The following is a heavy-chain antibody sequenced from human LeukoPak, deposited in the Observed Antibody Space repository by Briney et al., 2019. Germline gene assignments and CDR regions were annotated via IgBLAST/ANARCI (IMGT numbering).Heavy chain of an antibody. CDR1: GGSISTYY. V-gene: IGHV4-4*07. CDR2: IYVSGTT. CDR3: ARGGPDLAREYFQY. J-gene: IGHJ1*01. D-gene: IGHD5-12*01. Sequence: PSETLSLTCTVSGGSISTYYWSWIRQPAGKGLEWIGRIYVSGTTKYNPSLKSRLTMSVDASRNQFSLNLRSVTAADTAVYYCARGGPDLAREYFQYWGQGTLVSVS.